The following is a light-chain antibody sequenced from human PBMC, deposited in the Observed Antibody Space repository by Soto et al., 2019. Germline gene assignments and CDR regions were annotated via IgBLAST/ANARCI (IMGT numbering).Light chain of an antibody. CDR1: QSVSSN. CDR3: QQYNNWPRT. V-gene: IGKV3-15*01. J-gene: IGKJ1*01. Sequence: EIVMTQSPATLSVSPGERATLSCGASQSVSSNLAWYQQKPGQAPRLLIYGASTRATGIPARFSGSGSGTEFTLTISSLQSEDFAVYYCQQYNNWPRTFDQGTKVDIK. CDR2: GAS.